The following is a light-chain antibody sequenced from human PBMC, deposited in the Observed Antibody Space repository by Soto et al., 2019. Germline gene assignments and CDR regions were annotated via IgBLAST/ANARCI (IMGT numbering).Light chain of an antibody. V-gene: IGKV4-1*01. CDR2: WAS. J-gene: IGKJ1*01. CDR1: QNILFNSNNKNY. CDR3: QQYYGSPPT. Sequence: DIVMTQSPDSLAVSLGERATINCKSSQNILFNSNNKNYLAWYQQKPGQPPNLLIYWASTRESRVPDRFSGSGSGTDFTLTISSLQAEDVAVYYCQQYYGSPPTFGQGTKVEIK.